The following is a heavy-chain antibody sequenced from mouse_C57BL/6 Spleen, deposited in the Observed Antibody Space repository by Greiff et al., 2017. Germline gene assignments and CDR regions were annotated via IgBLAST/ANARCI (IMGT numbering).Heavy chain of an antibody. CDR3: ASSAVVATDYAMDY. D-gene: IGHD1-1*01. CDR1: GYTFTSYW. J-gene: IGHJ4*01. V-gene: IGHV1-69*01. Sequence: VQLQQPGAELVMPGASVKLSCKASGYTFTSYWMHWVKQRPGQGLEWIGEIDPYDSDTNYNQKFKGKSTLTVDKSSDTAYMQHSSLTSEDSAVSYCASSAVVATDYAMDYWGQGTSVTVSS. CDR2: IDPYDSDT.